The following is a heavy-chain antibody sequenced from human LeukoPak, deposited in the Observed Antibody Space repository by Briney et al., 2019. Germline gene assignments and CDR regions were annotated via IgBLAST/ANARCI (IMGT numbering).Heavy chain of an antibody. D-gene: IGHD4-17*01. J-gene: IGHJ5*01. CDR2: INFDGSTT. CDR3: VRERLSNDYAHNCFDS. Sequence: GGSLRLSCAASGFTFNNHWTHWVRQAPGKGLVWVSHINFDGSTTTYADSVKGRFTISRDNANNTLFLYMNSLRAEDTAVYYCVRERLSNDYAHNCFDSWGQGTLVTVSS. V-gene: IGHV3-74*01. CDR1: GFTFNNHW.